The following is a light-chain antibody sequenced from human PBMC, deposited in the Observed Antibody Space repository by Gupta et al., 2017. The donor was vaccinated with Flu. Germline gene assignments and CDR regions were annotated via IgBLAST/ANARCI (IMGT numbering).Light chain of an antibody. V-gene: IGKV3-15*01. CDR3: QQYNNWPWT. J-gene: IGKJ1*01. Sequence: VMTQPPATLSLSPGERATLSCRASQGVSSNLAWYQQKPGQAPRLLIYGASTRATGIPARFSGSGSGTEFTLTISSLQSEDFAVYYCQQYNNWPWTFGQGTKVEIK. CDR2: GAS. CDR1: QGVSSN.